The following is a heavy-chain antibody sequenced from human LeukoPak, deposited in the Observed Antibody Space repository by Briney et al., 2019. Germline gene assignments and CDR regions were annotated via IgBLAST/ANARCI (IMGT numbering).Heavy chain of an antibody. D-gene: IGHD3-9*01. CDR2: IKQDGSEK. CDR3: AKVRSDYYDILTGNYNPLFDY. Sequence: SGGSLRLSCAASGFTFSSYWMSWVRQAPGKGLEWVANIKQDGSEKYYVDSVKGRFTISRDNAKNSLYLQMNSLRAEDTAVYYCAKVRSDYYDILTGNYNPLFDYWGQGTLVTVSS. J-gene: IGHJ4*02. V-gene: IGHV3-7*03. CDR1: GFTFSSYW.